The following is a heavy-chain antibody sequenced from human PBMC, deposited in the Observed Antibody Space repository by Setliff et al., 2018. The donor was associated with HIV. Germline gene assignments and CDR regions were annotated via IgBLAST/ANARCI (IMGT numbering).Heavy chain of an antibody. J-gene: IGHJ6*02. D-gene: IGHD3-10*02. CDR3: ARGGYYDRDGMDV. CDR2: INPSGGST. Sequence: GASVKVSCKASGYSFINYGINWVRQAPGQGLEWMGIINPSGGSTSYAQKFRGRVTMTRDTSTSTVYMELGSLRSEDTAVYYCARGGYYDRDGMDVWGQGTTVTVSS. CDR1: GYSFINYG. V-gene: IGHV1-46*01.